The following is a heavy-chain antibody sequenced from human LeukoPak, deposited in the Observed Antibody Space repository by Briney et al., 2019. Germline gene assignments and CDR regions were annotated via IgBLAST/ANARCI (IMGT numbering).Heavy chain of an antibody. D-gene: IGHD2-2*01. CDR1: GFTVSSNY. Sequence: PGGSLRLSCAASGFTVSSNYMSWVRQAPGKGLEWVSVLYSGDGAYYADCVKGRFSISRDNSKNTLYLQMNSLRAEDTAVYYCASGARRTSCLDYWGQGTLVTVSS. V-gene: IGHV3-53*01. J-gene: IGHJ4*02. CDR2: LYSGDGA. CDR3: ASGARRTSCLDY.